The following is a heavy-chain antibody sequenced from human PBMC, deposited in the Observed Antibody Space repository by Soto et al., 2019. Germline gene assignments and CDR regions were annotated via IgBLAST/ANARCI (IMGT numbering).Heavy chain of an antibody. J-gene: IGHJ4*02. CDR1: GGSFSGYY. CDR2: INHSGST. D-gene: IGHD6-6*01. Sequence: SETLSLTCAVYGGSFSGYYWSWIRQPPGKGLEWIGEINHSGSTNYNPSLKSRVTISVDTSKNQFSLKLSSVTAADTAVYYCARGFGSSSSFDYWGQGTLVTVSS. CDR3: ARGFGSSSSFDY. V-gene: IGHV4-34*01.